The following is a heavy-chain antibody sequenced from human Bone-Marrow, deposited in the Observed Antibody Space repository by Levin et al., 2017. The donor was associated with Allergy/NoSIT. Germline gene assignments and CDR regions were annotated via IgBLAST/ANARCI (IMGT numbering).Heavy chain of an antibody. CDR2: ISYDGSRK. D-gene: IGHD5-18*01. V-gene: IGHV3-30-3*01. Sequence: GGSLRLSCAASGFTFSSYALHWVRQAPGKGLEWLAIISYDGSRKSYSDSVKGRFTVSRDNPKNPVYLEMNSLRAEDTAVYYCARDRGVQLWLPGDFWGQGTLVYVSA. CDR3: ARDRGVQLWLPGDF. J-gene: IGHJ4*02. CDR1: GFTFSSYA.